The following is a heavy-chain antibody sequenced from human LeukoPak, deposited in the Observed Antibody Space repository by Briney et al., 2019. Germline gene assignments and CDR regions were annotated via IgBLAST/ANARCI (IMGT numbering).Heavy chain of an antibody. V-gene: IGHV4-39*07. CDR3: ARYYGSGENWFDP. D-gene: IGHD3-10*01. CDR1: GGSISSSSYY. CDR2: TYYSGST. Sequence: PSETLSLTCTVSGGSISSSSYYWGWIRQPPGKGLEWIGSTYYSGSTYYNPSLKSRVTISVDTSKNQFSLKLSSVTAADTAVYYCARYYGSGENWFDPWGQGTLVTVSS. J-gene: IGHJ5*02.